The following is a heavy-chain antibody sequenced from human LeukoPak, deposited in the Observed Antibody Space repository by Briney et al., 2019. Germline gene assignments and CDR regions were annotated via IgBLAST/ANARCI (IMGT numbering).Heavy chain of an antibody. V-gene: IGHV4-59*08. CDR3: ARGAGAGYNLQPFDY. Sequence: SETLSLTCTVSGDSISNYFWSWIRQPPGKGLEWIGYIYHSGSTDYNPSLKSRVTISVDTSKNQFSLKLSSVTAADTAVYYCARGAGAGYNLQPFDYWGQGTLVTVSS. J-gene: IGHJ4*02. CDR2: IYHSGST. D-gene: IGHD5-24*01. CDR1: GDSISNYF.